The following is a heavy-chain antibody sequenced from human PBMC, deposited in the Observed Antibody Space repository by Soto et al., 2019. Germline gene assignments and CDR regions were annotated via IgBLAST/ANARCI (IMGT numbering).Heavy chain of an antibody. D-gene: IGHD3-16*02. Sequence: ASLKVSCKASGYTFTIYGISWVRQAPGQGLEWMGWISAYNGNTNYAQKLQGRVTMTTDTSTSTAYMELRSLRSDDTAVYYCARDFSDDYIWGSYRAIDYWGQGTLVTVSS. V-gene: IGHV1-18*01. CDR2: ISAYNGNT. CDR1: GYTFTIYG. J-gene: IGHJ4*02. CDR3: ARDFSDDYIWGSYRAIDY.